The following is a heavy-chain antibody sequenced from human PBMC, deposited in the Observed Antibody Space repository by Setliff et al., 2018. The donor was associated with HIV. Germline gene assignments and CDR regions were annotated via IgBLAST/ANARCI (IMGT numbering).Heavy chain of an antibody. CDR2: ISGYNGDT. CDR1: GYTFISYG. V-gene: IGHV1-18*01. J-gene: IGHJ4*02. CDR3: ARTLVGPTGGYYFDY. Sequence: ASVKVSCKASGYTFISYGYSWVRQAPGQGLQWMGWISGYNGDTNYAQELQGRVTMTTDTSTSTAYMELRSLRSDDTAVYYCARTLVGPTGGYYFDYWGQGTLVTVSS. D-gene: IGHD1-26*01.